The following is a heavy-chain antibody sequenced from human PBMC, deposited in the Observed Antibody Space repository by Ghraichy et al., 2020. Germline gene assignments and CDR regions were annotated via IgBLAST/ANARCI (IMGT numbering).Heavy chain of an antibody. CDR3: ARGLYCSSTSCAFDY. Sequence: SETLSLTCAVYGGSFSGYYWSWIRQPPGKGLEWIGEINHSGSTNYNPSLKSRVTISVDTSKNQFSLKLSSVTAADTAVYYCARGLYCSSTSCAFDYWGQGTLVTVSS. D-gene: IGHD2-2*01. V-gene: IGHV4-34*01. J-gene: IGHJ4*02. CDR2: INHSGST. CDR1: GGSFSGYY.